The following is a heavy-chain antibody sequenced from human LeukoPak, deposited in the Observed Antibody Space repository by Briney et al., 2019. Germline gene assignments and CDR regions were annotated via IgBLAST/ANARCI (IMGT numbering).Heavy chain of an antibody. CDR3: ARRRFRRPWYYYYYYGMDV. CDR2: INHSGST. J-gene: IGHJ6*02. Sequence: SETLSLTCALYGGSFSGYYCSWIRQPPGNGLEWIGEINHSGSTNYNPSLKTRFTISVDTSKNQFSLKLSSVTAADPPVYYCARRRFRRPWYYYYYYGMDVWAQGPTVTVPS. D-gene: IGHD2-8*02. V-gene: IGHV4-34*01. CDR1: GGSFSGYY.